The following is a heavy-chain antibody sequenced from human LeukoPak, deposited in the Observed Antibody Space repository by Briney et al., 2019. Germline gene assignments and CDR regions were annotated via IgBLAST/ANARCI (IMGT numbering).Heavy chain of an antibody. J-gene: IGHJ4*02. CDR3: TSYSSTWFYFDS. CDR1: GFTFSNAW. D-gene: IGHD6-13*01. V-gene: IGHV3-15*01. CDR2: TKSKTDGGTT. Sequence: GGSLRLSCAASGFTFSNAWMSWVRQPPGKGLEWVDRTKSKTDGGTTEYAAPVKGRFTISRDDSENTLYLQMNSLKSEDTAVYYCTSYSSTWFYFDSWGQGTLVTVSS.